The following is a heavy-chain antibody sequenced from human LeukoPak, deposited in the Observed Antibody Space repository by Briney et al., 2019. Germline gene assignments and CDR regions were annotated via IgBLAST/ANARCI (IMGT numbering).Heavy chain of an antibody. CDR1: GYIFTGYY. CDR2: INSNNGDT. CDR3: ARDGDGYNLD. J-gene: IGHJ4*02. Sequence: SVKVSCRASGYIFTGYYLHWVRQPPGQGLEWLGGINSNNGDTHYAKNFQGRVTTTRDTSISTAYMELSRLGSDDTAVYYCARDGDGYNLDWGQGDLVTVSS. V-gene: IGHV1-2*02. D-gene: IGHD5-24*01.